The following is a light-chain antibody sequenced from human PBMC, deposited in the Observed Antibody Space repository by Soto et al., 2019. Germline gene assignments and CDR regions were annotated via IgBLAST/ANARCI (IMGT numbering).Light chain of an antibody. CDR1: SSDGGGYNY. Sequence: QSALTQPASVSGSPGQSITISCTGTSSDGGGYNYVSWHQQHPGKAPKLMIFDVNNRPSGVSNRFSGSKSGNTASLTISGLQAEDEADYYCSSYTSSHTCVFGTGTKVTVL. V-gene: IGLV2-14*01. CDR3: SSYTSSHTCV. CDR2: DVN. J-gene: IGLJ1*01.